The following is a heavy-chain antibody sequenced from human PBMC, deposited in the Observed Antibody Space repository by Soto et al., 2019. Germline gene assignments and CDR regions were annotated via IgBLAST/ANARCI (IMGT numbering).Heavy chain of an antibody. Sequence: ASVKVSCKASGYTFTGYYMHWVRQAPGQGLEWMGWINPNSGGTNYAQKFQGRVTMTRDTSISTAYMELSRLRSDDTAVYYSAPERGALGYCRGRSCPTPFDYWGQGHLVTVAS. CDR3: APERGALGYCRGRSCPTPFDY. CDR2: INPNSGGT. V-gene: IGHV1-2*02. J-gene: IGHJ4*02. D-gene: IGHD2-15*01. CDR1: GYTFTGYY.